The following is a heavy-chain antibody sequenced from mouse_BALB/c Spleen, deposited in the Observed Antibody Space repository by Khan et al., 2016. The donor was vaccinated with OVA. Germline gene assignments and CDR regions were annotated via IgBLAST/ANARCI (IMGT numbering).Heavy chain of an antibody. V-gene: IGHV3-2*02. CDR1: GYSIASDYA. J-gene: IGHJ2*01. CDR3: ARVYGGDFDY. CDR2: ISYSGNT. Sequence: EVQLQESGPGLVKPSQSLSLTYTVTGYSIASDYAWNWIRQFPGNKLEWMGFISYSGNTNYNPSLKSRISITRDTSKNQFFLQLNSVTSEDTATYYCARVYGGDFDYWGQGITLTVSS. D-gene: IGHD1-1*01.